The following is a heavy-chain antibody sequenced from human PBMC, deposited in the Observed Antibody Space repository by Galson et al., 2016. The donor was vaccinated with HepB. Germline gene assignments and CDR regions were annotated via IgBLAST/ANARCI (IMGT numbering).Heavy chain of an antibody. CDR2: ISSTGNTI. Sequence: SLRLSCAASGFTFSDYYMSWIRQAPGKGLEWVSYISSTGNTIYSADSVRGRFTISRDNAKHSLYLQMNSLRAEDTAIYYCATLRGYGDYRRPIDAFDTWGQGTMVTVSS. V-gene: IGHV3-11*01. J-gene: IGHJ3*02. D-gene: IGHD4-17*01. CDR3: ATLRGYGDYRRPIDAFDT. CDR1: GFTFSDYY.